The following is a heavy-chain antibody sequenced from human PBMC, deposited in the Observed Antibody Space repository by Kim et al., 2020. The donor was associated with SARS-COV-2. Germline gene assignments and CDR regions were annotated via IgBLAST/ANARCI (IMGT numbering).Heavy chain of an antibody. Sequence: GGSLRLSCAVSGIPFSNAWFNWVRQSPGKGLEWVCRIKSKTDGGTSDLAAPVKGRFAISRDDSENTLYLLMNNAKTDDSAVYYCTTVSMRWGQGTLVPVS. CDR1: GIPFSNAW. V-gene: IGHV3-15*01. J-gene: IGHJ4*02. D-gene: IGHD2-2*01. CDR2: IKSKTDGGTS. CDR3: TTVSMR.